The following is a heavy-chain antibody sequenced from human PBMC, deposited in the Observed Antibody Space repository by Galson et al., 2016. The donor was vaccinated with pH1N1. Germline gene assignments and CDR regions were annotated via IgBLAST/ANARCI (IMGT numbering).Heavy chain of an antibody. CDR3: ARLSASSYGRAQYYMDV. V-gene: IGHV4-61*02. CDR1: GGSITSGNFY. CDR2: IEARGLT. D-gene: IGHD5-18*01. Sequence: TLSLTCTVSGGSITSGNFYWNWIRQTAGKQLEWIGRIEARGLTNYNSPLKSRVTISVDKSINIAYLQWSNLKASDTAIYFCARLSASSYGRAQYYMDVWGKGTTVTVSS. J-gene: IGHJ6*03.